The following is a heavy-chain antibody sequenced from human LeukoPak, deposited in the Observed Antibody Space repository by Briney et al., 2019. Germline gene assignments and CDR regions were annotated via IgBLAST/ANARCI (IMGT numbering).Heavy chain of an antibody. J-gene: IGHJ3*02. Sequence: SETLSLTCTGSGGSISSGSYYWRWLRQPAGTGLEWIGRIYTSGSTNYNPSLKSRVTISVDTSKNQFSLKLSSVTAADTAVYYCAREFEWDSSGYWNDAFDIWGQGTMVTVSS. CDR3: AREFEWDSSGYWNDAFDI. CDR2: IYTSGST. D-gene: IGHD3-22*01. CDR1: GGSISSGSYY. V-gene: IGHV4-61*02.